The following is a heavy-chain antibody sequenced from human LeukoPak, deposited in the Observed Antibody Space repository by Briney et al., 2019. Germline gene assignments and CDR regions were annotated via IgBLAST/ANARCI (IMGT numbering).Heavy chain of an antibody. CDR1: GFTFSDYY. D-gene: IGHD2-15*01. J-gene: IGHJ4*02. Sequence: GGSLRLSCAASGFTFSDYYMSWIRQAPGKGLEWVSYISSSGSTIYYADSVKGRFTISRDNATNSLYLQMNSLRAEDTAVYYCASNYCSGGSCYSSYWGQGTLVTVSS. V-gene: IGHV3-11*01. CDR2: ISSSGSTI. CDR3: ASNYCSGGSCYSSY.